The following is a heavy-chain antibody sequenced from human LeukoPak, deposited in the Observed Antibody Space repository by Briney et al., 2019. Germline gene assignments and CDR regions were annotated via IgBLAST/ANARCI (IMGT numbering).Heavy chain of an antibody. V-gene: IGHV4-4*07. CDR2: IYSTGTT. CDR3: AREARSGYEGFWSDP. D-gene: IGHD5-12*01. Sequence: PSETLSLTCTVSGASMNQYYWSWIRQPAGKGLEWIGRIYSTGTTYYTPSLKSRVTMSVDTSHNQFFLKLNSVTAADTAVYYCAREARSGYEGFWSDPWGQGTVVTVSS. J-gene: IGHJ5*02. CDR1: GASMNQYY.